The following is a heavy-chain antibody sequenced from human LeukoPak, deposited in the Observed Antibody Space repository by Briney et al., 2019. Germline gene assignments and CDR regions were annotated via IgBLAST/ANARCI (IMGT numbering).Heavy chain of an antibody. CDR2: ISTYNGNT. D-gene: IGHD4-17*01. Sequence: ASVKVSCKASGYTFTSYVINWVRRAPGQGLEWMGWISTYNGNTNYAQELQGRVTMTTNTSTTTAYMELRSLRSDYTAMYYCAREGPYGDYSDYWGQGTLVTVSS. J-gene: IGHJ4*02. CDR3: AREGPYGDYSDY. CDR1: GYTFTSYV. V-gene: IGHV1-18*01.